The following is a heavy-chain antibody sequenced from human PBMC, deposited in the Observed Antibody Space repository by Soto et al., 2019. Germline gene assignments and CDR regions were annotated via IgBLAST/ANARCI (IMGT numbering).Heavy chain of an antibody. CDR3: ARGKINRIAARPPDY. V-gene: IGHV4-34*01. CDR2: INHSGST. D-gene: IGHD6-6*01. Sequence: SETLSLTCAVYGGSFSGYYWSWIRQPPGKGLEWIGEINHSGSTNYNPSLKSRVTISVDTSKNQFSLKLSSVTAADTAVYYCARGKINRIAARPPDYWGQGTLVTVSS. J-gene: IGHJ4*02. CDR1: GGSFSGYY.